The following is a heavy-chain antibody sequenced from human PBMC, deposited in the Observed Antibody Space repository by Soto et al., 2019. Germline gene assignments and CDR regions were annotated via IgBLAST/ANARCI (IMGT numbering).Heavy chain of an antibody. V-gene: IGHV4-59*01. CDR2: IYHRGNT. Sequence: SETLSLTCTVSGGSITGYFWTWIRQPPGKGLEWIGYIYHRGNTNYNPSLKSRVTFSVDTSKNQFSLKLSSVTAADTAVYYCARDKYYDSTVTFDFWGEGTLVTVSS. CDR3: ARDKYYDSTVTFDF. CDR1: GGSITGYF. D-gene: IGHD3-22*01. J-gene: IGHJ4*02.